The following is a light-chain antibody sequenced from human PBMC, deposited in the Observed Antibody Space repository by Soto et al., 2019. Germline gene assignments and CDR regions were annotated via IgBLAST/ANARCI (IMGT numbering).Light chain of an antibody. Sequence: HSVLSQPAPVSGSPGQSITSSCTGTSSDVGGYNYVSWYQQHPGKAPKLMIYDVSNRPSGVSDRFSGSKSGNTASLIVSGLQPEDEADYYCCSYTGTNSPYVFGTGTKVTVL. CDR2: DVS. J-gene: IGLJ1*01. CDR1: SSDVGGYNY. V-gene: IGLV2-14*03. CDR3: CSYTGTNSPYV.